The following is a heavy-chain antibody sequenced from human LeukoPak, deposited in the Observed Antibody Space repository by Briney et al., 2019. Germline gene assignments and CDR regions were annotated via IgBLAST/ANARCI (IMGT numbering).Heavy chain of an antibody. Sequence: ASVKVSCKASGYTFTSYGISWVRQAPGQGLEWMGWINAYNGNTNYAQKLQGRVTMTTETSTSTAYMELRSLRSDDTAVYYCARDGRDYDYVWGSYRSDAFDIWGQGTMVTVSS. D-gene: IGHD3-16*02. J-gene: IGHJ3*02. CDR2: INAYNGNT. V-gene: IGHV1-18*04. CDR3: ARDGRDYDYVWGSYRSDAFDI. CDR1: GYTFTSYG.